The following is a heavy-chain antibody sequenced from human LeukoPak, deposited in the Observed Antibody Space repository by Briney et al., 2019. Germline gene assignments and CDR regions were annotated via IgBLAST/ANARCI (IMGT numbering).Heavy chain of an antibody. Sequence: GGSLSLSCAASGFTVSSNYMNWVRQAPGKGLEWVSVIYSGGNTYYADSVKGRFTISRDNSKNTLYLQMNSLRAEDTAVYYCAREESGDYYWYFDLWGRGTLDTVSS. J-gene: IGHJ2*01. CDR1: GFTVSSNY. D-gene: IGHD2-21*02. CDR2: IYSGGNT. CDR3: AREESGDYYWYFDL. V-gene: IGHV3-66*01.